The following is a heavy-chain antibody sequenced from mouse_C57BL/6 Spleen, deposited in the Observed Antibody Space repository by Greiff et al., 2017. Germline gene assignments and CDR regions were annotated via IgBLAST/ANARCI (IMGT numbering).Heavy chain of an antibody. V-gene: IGHV5-16*01. Sequence: EVKLVESEGGLVQPGRSMKLSCTASGFTFSDYYMAWVRQVPEKGLEWVANINYDGSSTYYLDSLKSRFIISRDNAKNILYLQMSSLKSEDTATYYCARVITTVVAGDYFDYWGQGTTLTVSS. CDR2: INYDGSST. CDR3: ARVITTVVAGDYFDY. J-gene: IGHJ2*01. D-gene: IGHD1-1*01. CDR1: GFTFSDYY.